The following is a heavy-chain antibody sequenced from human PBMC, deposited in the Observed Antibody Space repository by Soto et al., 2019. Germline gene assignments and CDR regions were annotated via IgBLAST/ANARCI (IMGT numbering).Heavy chain of an antibody. CDR2: MFYSGLS. Sequence: KPSETLSLTCSVSCYSVISSDYYWAWIRQPPGKGLEWIGSMFYSGLSYYNPSLKSRVTLSVDTSKNQFSVRLNSVTAADTAVYYCAPLTVSLSGPYGIHVWGQGTTVTVSS. J-gene: IGHJ6*02. V-gene: IGHV4-39*01. D-gene: IGHD2-15*01. CDR1: CYSVISSDYY. CDR3: APLTVSLSGPYGIHV.